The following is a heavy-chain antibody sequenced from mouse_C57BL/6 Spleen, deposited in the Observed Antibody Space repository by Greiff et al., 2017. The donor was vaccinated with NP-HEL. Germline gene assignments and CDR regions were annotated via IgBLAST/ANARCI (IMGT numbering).Heavy chain of an antibody. J-gene: IGHJ1*03. CDR2: ISSGGDYI. CDR3: TRDLGYGSSYWYFDV. CDR1: GFTFSSYA. Sequence: EVKLVESGEGLVKPGGSLKLSCAASGFTFSSYAMSWVRQTPEKMLEWVAYISSGGDYIYYADTVKGRFTISRDNARNTLYLQMSSLKSEDTAMYYCTRDLGYGSSYWYFDVWGTGTTVTVSS. D-gene: IGHD1-1*01. V-gene: IGHV5-9-1*02.